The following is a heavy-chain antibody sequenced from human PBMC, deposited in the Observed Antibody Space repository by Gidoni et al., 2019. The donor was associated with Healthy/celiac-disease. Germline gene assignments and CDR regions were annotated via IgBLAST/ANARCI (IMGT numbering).Heavy chain of an antibody. CDR1: GYSFTSYW. Sequence: EVQLVQSGAEVKKPGESLKISCKGSGYSFTSYWIGWVRQMPGKGLEWMGISYPGDSDTRYSPSFQGQVTISADKSISTAYLQWSSLKASDTAMYYCARHLRGYSGDDWDYYYGMDVWGQGTTVTVSS. CDR3: ARHLRGYSGDDWDYYYGMDV. J-gene: IGHJ6*02. V-gene: IGHV5-51*01. D-gene: IGHD5-12*01. CDR2: SYPGDSDT.